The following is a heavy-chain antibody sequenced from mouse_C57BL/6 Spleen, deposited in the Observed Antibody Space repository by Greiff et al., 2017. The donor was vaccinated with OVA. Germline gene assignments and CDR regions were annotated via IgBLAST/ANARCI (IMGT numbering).Heavy chain of an antibody. CDR1: GYAFTNYL. J-gene: IGHJ2*01. CDR2: INPGSGGT. D-gene: IGHD1-1*01. V-gene: IGHV1-54*01. CDR3: ARDTTVAYFDY. Sequence: VKLQESGAELVRPGTSVKVSCKASGYAFTNYLIEWVKQRPGQGLEWIGVINPGSGGTNYNEKFKGKATLTADKSSSTAYMQLSSLTSEDSAVYFCARDTTVAYFDYWGQGTTLTVSS.